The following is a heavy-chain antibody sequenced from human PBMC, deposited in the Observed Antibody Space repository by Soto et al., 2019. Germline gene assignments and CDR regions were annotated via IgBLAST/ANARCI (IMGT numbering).Heavy chain of an antibody. Sequence: SETLSLTCTVSGGSISSGSFYWSWIRQHPGKGLEWIGHISDSGSSYYNPSLESRVTISVDTSKNQFSLKLSAVTAADTAVYFCARTTFYDIFTAYYSLFDYWGQGTLVTVSS. CDR1: GGSISSGSFY. CDR3: ARTTFYDIFTAYYSLFDY. J-gene: IGHJ4*02. V-gene: IGHV4-31*03. D-gene: IGHD3-9*01. CDR2: ISDSGSS.